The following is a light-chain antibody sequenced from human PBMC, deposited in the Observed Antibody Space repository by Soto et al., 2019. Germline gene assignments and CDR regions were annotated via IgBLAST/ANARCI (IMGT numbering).Light chain of an antibody. CDR3: QQSHSVPVT. Sequence: DIQMTQSPSSLSASVGDRVTITCRASQNIDNYLNWYQQKPGKAPKVLIYGASTLQSGVPSRFSGSGSGTDFTLIINSLQPEDYATYDCQQSHSVPVTFGRGTRL. V-gene: IGKV1-39*01. J-gene: IGKJ5*01. CDR2: GAS. CDR1: QNIDNY.